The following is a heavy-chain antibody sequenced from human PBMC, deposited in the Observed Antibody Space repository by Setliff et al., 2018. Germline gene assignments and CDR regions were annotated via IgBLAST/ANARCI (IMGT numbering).Heavy chain of an antibody. D-gene: IGHD6-6*01. CDR2: IYHSGSS. Sequence: SETLSLTCTVSGGSISSRSYYWGWIRQPPGKGLEWIGSIYHSGSSYYNPSLKGRVTISVDTSRNQFSLKLSSVTAADTAVFYCARGYAARVGFGNWFDPWGQGTLVTVSS. CDR1: GGSISSRSYY. J-gene: IGHJ5*02. V-gene: IGHV4-39*07. CDR3: ARGYAARVGFGNWFDP.